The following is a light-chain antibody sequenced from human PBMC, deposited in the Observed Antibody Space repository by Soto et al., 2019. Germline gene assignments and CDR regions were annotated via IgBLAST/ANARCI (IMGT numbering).Light chain of an antibody. CDR1: QSVSSN. V-gene: IGKV3-15*01. CDR2: GAS. J-gene: IGKJ3*01. Sequence: EIVMTQSPATLSVPPGEGASLSCRASQSVSSNLAWYQQKPGQAPRLLIFGASTRATGISARFSGSGSGTEFTLTISSLQSEDFAVYSCQQYNNWPPLFTFGPGTKVEIK. CDR3: QQYNNWPPLFT.